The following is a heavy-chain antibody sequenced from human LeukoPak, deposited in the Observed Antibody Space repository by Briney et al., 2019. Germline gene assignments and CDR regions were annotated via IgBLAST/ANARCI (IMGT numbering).Heavy chain of an antibody. D-gene: IGHD5-12*01. CDR1: GFTFSSYA. V-gene: IGHV3-30*04. CDR3: AREDIVAPLDY. J-gene: IGHJ4*02. Sequence: GGSLRLSCAASGFTFSSYAMHWVRQAPGKGLEWVAVISYDGCNKYYADSVKGRFTISRDNSKNTLYLQMNSLRAEDTAVYYCAREDIVAPLDYWGQGTLVTVSS. CDR2: ISYDGCNK.